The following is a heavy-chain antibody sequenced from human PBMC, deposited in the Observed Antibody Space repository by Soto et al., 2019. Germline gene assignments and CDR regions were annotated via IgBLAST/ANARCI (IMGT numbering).Heavy chain of an antibody. CDR2: INHSGST. Sequence: SETLSLTCAVYGGSFSGYYWSWIRQPPGKGLEWIGEINHSGSTNYNPSLKSRVTISVDTSKNQFSLKLSSVTAADTAVYYCAGRGVAAAGTRFAVYYFEYWGQGTLVTVSS. CDR1: GGSFSGYY. V-gene: IGHV4-34*01. D-gene: IGHD6-13*01. J-gene: IGHJ4*02. CDR3: AGRGVAAAGTRFAVYYFEY.